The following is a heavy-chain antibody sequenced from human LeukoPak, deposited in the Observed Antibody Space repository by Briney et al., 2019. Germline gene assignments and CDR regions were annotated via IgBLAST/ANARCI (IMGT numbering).Heavy chain of an antibody. J-gene: IGHJ6*03. V-gene: IGHV1-8*01. CDR1: GYTFTSYD. Sequence: ASVKVSCKSSGYTFTSYDINLVRQATGQGQEWMGFMNTNSSNTGYAQKFQGRVNMTMHSSIRTAYMELRSLRSEDTAVYYCARGHRQGGSGSYYKRDDYYYYMDVWGKGTTVTVSS. CDR2: MNTNSSNT. CDR3: ARGHRQGGSGSYYKRDDYYYYMDV. D-gene: IGHD3-10*01.